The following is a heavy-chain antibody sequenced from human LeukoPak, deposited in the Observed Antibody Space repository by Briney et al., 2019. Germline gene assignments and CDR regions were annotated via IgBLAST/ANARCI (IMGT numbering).Heavy chain of an antibody. CDR3: ARSYYDFWSGYITDY. V-gene: IGHV3-48*01. J-gene: IGHJ4*02. CDR2: ISSSSSTI. CDR1: GFTFSSYS. D-gene: IGHD3-3*01. Sequence: PGGSLRLSCAASGFTFSSYSMNWVRQAPGKGLEWVSYISSSSSTIYYADSVKGRFTISRDNAKNSLYLQMNSLRAEDTAVYYCARSYYDFWSGYITDYWGQGTLVTVSS.